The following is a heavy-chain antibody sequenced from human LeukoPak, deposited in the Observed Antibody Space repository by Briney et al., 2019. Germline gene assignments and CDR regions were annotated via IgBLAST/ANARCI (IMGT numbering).Heavy chain of an antibody. Sequence: GGSLRLSCAASGFTFSSYSMNWVRQAPGKGLEWVSSISSSSSYIYYADSVKGRFTISRDNAKNSLYLQMNSLRAEDTAVYYCAKEESDSSGKPRIDYWGQGTLVTVSS. J-gene: IGHJ4*02. V-gene: IGHV3-21*04. CDR1: GFTFSSYS. CDR3: AKEESDSSGKPRIDY. D-gene: IGHD3-22*01. CDR2: ISSSSSYI.